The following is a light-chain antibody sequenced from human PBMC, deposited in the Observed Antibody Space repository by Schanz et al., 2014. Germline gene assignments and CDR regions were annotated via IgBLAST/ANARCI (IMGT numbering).Light chain of an antibody. V-gene: IGLV2-8*01. CDR3: SSYAGSIYV. CDR2: EVS. Sequence: QSALTQPPSASGSPGQSVTISCTGTSSDVGDYNYVSWYQQHPGKAPKLMIYEVSQRPSGVPDRFSGSKSGNTASLTVSGLQAEDEADYYCSSYAGSIYVFGTGTKLTVL. J-gene: IGLJ1*01. CDR1: SSDVGDYNY.